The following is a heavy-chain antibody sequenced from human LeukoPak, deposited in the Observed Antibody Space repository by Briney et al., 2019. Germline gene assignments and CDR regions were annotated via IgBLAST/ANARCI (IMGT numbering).Heavy chain of an antibody. CDR2: ISSSRSYI. V-gene: IGHV3-21*01. CDR3: ARDPTGGPFDY. CDR1: GFTFSSYS. J-gene: IGHJ4*02. D-gene: IGHD3-16*01. Sequence: PGGSLRLSCAASGFTFSSYSMNWFRQAPGKGLEWVSSISSSRSYIYYADSVKGRFTISRDNAKNSLYLQMNSLRAEDTAVYYCARDPTGGPFDYWGQGTLVTVSS.